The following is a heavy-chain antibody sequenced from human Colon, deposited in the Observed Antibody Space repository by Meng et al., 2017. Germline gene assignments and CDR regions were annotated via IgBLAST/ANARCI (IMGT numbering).Heavy chain of an antibody. J-gene: IGHJ4*02. CDR2: INKEGSEI. CDR3: ARPPYGRLGY. D-gene: IGHD3-16*01. V-gene: IGHV3-7*01. Sequence: GGSLRLSCAASGFTFSNYWMSWVRQAPGKGLEWVANINKEGSEIYYMDSVKGRLTISRDNAKNSVYLQMNSLRVEDTAVYYCARPPYGRLGYWGQGTLVTVSS. CDR1: GFTFSNYW.